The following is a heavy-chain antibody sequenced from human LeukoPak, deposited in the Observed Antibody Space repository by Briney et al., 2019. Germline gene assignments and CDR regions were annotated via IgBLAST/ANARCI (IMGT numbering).Heavy chain of an antibody. CDR1: GFTFNNYG. J-gene: IGHJ3*02. Sequence: GGSLRLSCAASGFTFNNYGMLWVRQAPGKGLEWVAFISYDGRTKYYADSVKGRFTISRDNSKSTMYLQMNSLRAEDTAVYYCANDRKVVEEGFEFRDIWGQGTMVTISS. V-gene: IGHV3-30*18. CDR2: ISYDGRTK. CDR3: ANDRKVVEEGFEFRDI. D-gene: IGHD2-15*01.